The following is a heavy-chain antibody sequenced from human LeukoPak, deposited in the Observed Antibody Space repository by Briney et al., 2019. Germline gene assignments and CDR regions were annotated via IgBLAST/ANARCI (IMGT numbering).Heavy chain of an antibody. CDR2: ISYDGSNK. V-gene: IGHV3-30*04. D-gene: IGHD6-19*01. Sequence: PGGSLRLSCAASGFTFSSYAMHWVRQAPGKGLEWVAVISYDGSNKYYADSVKGRFTISRDNAKNSLYLQMNSLRAEDTAVYYCARDKGAVAGKPLFDYWGQGTLVTVSS. CDR3: ARDKGAVAGKPLFDY. CDR1: GFTFSSYA. J-gene: IGHJ4*02.